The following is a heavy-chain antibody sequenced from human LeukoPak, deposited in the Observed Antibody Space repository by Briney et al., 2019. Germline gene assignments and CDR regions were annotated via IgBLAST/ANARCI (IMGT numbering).Heavy chain of an antibody. CDR1: GFIFSGSW. D-gene: IGHD2-15*01. V-gene: IGHV3-7*03. CDR2: IKKDGSEK. Sequence: PGGSLRLSCTASGFIFSGSWMAWIRQAPGKELEWVAIIKKDGSEKYYVDSMKGRFTISRDNAKNSLFLQMNSLRAEDTAIYYCTTDTWYSAGHWGQGTLVTVSS. CDR3: TTDTWYSAGH. J-gene: IGHJ4*02.